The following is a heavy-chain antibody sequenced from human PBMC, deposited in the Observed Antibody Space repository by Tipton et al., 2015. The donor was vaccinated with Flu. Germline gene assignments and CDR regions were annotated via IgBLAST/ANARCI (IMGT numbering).Heavy chain of an antibody. Sequence: LRLSCTVSGDSISSYFWSWIRQPPGKGLEWIGYMYYSGSTKYNPSLKSRVTISVDRSKNQFFLRLSSVTAADAAVYYCARAANYYDTSAPLDFWSQGTLVTVSS. D-gene: IGHD3-22*01. CDR3: ARAANYYDTSAPLDF. CDR2: MYYSGST. V-gene: IGHV4-59*08. J-gene: IGHJ4*02. CDR1: GDSISSYF.